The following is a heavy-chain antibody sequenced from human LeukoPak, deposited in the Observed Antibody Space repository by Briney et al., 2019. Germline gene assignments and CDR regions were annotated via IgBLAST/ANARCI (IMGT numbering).Heavy chain of an antibody. CDR2: INANTGNP. V-gene: IGHV7-4-1*02. CDR1: GYTFTTYS. CDR3: ARDASTINFDY. Sequence: GASVKVSCKASGYTFTTYSINWLRQAPGQGLEWMGWINANTGNPTYAQGFTGRFVFSLDTSVSTAYLQISSLTAEDTAVYYCARDASTINFDYWGLGTLVTVSS. J-gene: IGHJ4*02. D-gene: IGHD5/OR15-5a*01.